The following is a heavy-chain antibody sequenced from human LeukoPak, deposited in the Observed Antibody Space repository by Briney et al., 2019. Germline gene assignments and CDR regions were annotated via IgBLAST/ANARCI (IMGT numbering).Heavy chain of an antibody. CDR3: ARDAASYSSGWYYDY. D-gene: IGHD6-19*01. Sequence: SGGSLRLSCAASGFTFSSYAMTWVRQAPGKGLEWVSAISDYGSSTYYADSVKGRFTISRDNSRNTLYLQMDSLRAEDTAVYYCARDAASYSSGWYYDYWGQGTLVTVSS. CDR2: ISDYGSST. CDR1: GFTFSSYA. V-gene: IGHV3-23*01. J-gene: IGHJ4*02.